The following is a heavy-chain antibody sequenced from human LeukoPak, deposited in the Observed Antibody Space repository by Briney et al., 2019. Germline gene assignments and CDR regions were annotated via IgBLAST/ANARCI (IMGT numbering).Heavy chain of an antibody. CDR1: GFTFSSYA. D-gene: IGHD2/OR15-2a*01. V-gene: IGHV3-23*01. CDR2: ISGSGGSS. CDR3: AKDSRVTSNYYFVY. J-gene: IGHJ4*02. Sequence: GGSLRLSCAASGFTFSSYAMSWVRQAPGKGLEWVSGISGSGGSSHHADSVKGRFTISRDNSKNTLHLQMNSLRAEDTAVYYCAKDSRVTSNYYFVYWGQGTLVTVSS.